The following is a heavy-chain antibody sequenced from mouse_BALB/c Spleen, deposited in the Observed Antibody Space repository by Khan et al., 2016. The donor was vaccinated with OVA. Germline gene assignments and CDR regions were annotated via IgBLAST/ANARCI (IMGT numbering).Heavy chain of an antibody. CDR1: GFSLTNYG. Sequence: QVQLKQSGPGLVAPSQSLSITCTISGFSLTNYGVHWVRQPPGKGLEWLVVIWSDGTITYSSVLKSRLCTSKDNSTRQVLLIMISHQTDDTAMYYCARQPYYHYYIMDYWGQGTSVTVSS. CDR3: ARQPYYHYYIMDY. V-gene: IGHV2-6-1*01. D-gene: IGHD2-10*01. CDR2: IWSDGTI. J-gene: IGHJ4*01.